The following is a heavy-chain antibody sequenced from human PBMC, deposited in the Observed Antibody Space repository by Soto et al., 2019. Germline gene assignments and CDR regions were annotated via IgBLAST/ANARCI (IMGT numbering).Heavy chain of an antibody. Sequence: EVQLVESGGGLIQPGGSLRLSCAASGFIVSSTYMSWVRQAQGKGLEWVSLIYTGGSTYYADSVKGRFTISRDNSKNTLYLQMNSLRAEDTAVYYCARVSGYVGGMDVWGQGTLVTVSS. CDR1: GFIVSSTY. CDR3: ARVSGYVGGMDV. J-gene: IGHJ4*02. D-gene: IGHD5-12*01. V-gene: IGHV3-53*01. CDR2: IYTGGST.